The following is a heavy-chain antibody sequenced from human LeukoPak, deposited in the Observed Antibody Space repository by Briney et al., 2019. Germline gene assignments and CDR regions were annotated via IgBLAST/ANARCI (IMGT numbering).Heavy chain of an antibody. J-gene: IGHJ6*02. CDR3: AKDPWLVHYYYYYGMDV. D-gene: IGHD6-19*01. CDR2: ISGSGGST. Sequence: PGGSLRLSCAASGFTFSSYAMSWVRQAPGKGLEWVSAISGSGGSTYYADSVKGRFTISRDNSKNTLYLQMNSLRAEDTAVYYCAKDPWLVHYYYYYGMDVWGQGTTVTVSS. V-gene: IGHV3-23*01. CDR1: GFTFSSYA.